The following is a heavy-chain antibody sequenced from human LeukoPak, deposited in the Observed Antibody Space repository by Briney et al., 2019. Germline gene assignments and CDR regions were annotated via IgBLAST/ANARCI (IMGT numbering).Heavy chain of an antibody. V-gene: IGHV3-23*01. J-gene: IGHJ4*02. CDR1: GFTFSSYA. D-gene: IGHD6-13*01. Sequence: PGGSLRLSCAASGFTFSSYAMSWVRRAPGKWLGWVSSISGRGHNTYYADSVKGRFTISRDTSKNTLYLQMNSLRADDTAVYYCANRHSSGWYYFDSWGQGTLVTVSS. CDR3: ANRHSSGWYYFDS. CDR2: ISGRGHNT.